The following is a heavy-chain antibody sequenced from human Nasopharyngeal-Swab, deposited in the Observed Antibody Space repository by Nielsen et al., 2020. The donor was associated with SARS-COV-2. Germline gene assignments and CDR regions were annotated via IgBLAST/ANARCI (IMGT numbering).Heavy chain of an antibody. J-gene: IGHJ4*02. CDR1: GFTFSSYA. V-gene: IGHV3-23*01. Sequence: GESLKFSCAASGFTFSSYAMSWVRQAPGKGLEWVSTISGSGSSTYYADSVKGRFTISRDNSKNTLYLQMNRLRAEDTAVYYCAKGDSAAGSSSDYWGQGTLVTVSS. CDR3: AKGDSAAGSSSDY. D-gene: IGHD6-13*01. CDR2: ISGSGSST.